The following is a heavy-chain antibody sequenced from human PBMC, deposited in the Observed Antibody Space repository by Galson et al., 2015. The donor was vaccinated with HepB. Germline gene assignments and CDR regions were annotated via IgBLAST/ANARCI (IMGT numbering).Heavy chain of an antibody. CDR3: ARTGDWGLYFDY. Sequence: QVQLQESGPGLVKPSETLSLTCTVSGGSISSYYWSWIRQPPGKGLEWIGYIYYSGSTNYNPSLKSRVTISVDTSKNQFSLKLSSVTAADTAVYYCARTGDWGLYFDYWGQGTLVTVSS. CDR2: IYYSGST. CDR1: GGSISSYY. J-gene: IGHJ4*02. D-gene: IGHD7-27*01. V-gene: IGHV4-59*01.